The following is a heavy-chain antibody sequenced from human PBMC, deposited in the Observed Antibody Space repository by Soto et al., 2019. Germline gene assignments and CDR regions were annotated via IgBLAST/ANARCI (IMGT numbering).Heavy chain of an antibody. CDR2: IWYDGSNK. CDR3: ARDIRRDSSGYYDY. D-gene: IGHD3-22*01. Sequence: GGSLRLSCAASGFTFSSYGMHWVRQAPGKGLEWAAVIWYDGSNKYYADSVKGRFTISRDNSKNTLYLQMNSLRAEDTAVYYCARDIRRDSSGYYDYWGQGTLVTVSS. V-gene: IGHV3-33*01. J-gene: IGHJ4*02. CDR1: GFTFSSYG.